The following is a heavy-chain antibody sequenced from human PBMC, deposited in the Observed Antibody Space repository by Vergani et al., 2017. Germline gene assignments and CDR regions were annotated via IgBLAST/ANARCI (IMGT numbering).Heavy chain of an antibody. Sequence: EVQLLESGGGLVQPGGSLRLSCAASGFTFSSYAMSWVRQAPGKGLEWVSAISGSGGSTYYADSVKGRVTISRDNSKNTLYLQMNSLRAEDTAVYYCAKILKGSSSSWYVVYWGQGTLVTVSS. J-gene: IGHJ4*02. CDR2: ISGSGGST. D-gene: IGHD6-13*01. CDR3: AKILKGSSSSWYVVY. CDR1: GFTFSSYA. V-gene: IGHV3-23*01.